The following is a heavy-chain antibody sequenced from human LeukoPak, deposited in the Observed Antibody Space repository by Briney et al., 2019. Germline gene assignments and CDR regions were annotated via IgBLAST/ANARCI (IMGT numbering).Heavy chain of an antibody. CDR3: ERRIQLWSYWHFDL. J-gene: IGHJ2*01. CDR1: GGSISRES. CDR2: SYDSWRM. Sequence: SETLSLTCTVSGGSISRESWSWIRQAPGKGLECIGYSYDSWRMNYNPSLQSRVTISLDTSKNRLSLQLNSVTAADTAVYYCERRIQLWSYWHFDLWGRGTLVTVTS. D-gene: IGHD1-1*01. V-gene: IGHV4-4*08.